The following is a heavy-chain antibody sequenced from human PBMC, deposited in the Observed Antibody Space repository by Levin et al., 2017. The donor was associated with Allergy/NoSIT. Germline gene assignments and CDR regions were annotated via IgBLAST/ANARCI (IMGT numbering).Heavy chain of an antibody. D-gene: IGHD5-12*01. CDR3: ARDLAGFSGYKPYCYMDV. CDR1: GDSISRGFYY. V-gene: IGHV4-61*02. J-gene: IGHJ6*03. Sequence: SQTLSLTCSVSGDSISRGFYYWSWIRQPAGEGLEWIGRIYVTGSTTYSPSLKSRVTISLDRSKDQVSLKSNSVTAADTAVYYCARDLAGFSGYKPYCYMDVWGKGTTVTVSS. CDR2: IYVTGST.